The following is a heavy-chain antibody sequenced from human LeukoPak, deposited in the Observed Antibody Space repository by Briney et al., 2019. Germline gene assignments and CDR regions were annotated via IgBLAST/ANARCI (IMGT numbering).Heavy chain of an antibody. J-gene: IGHJ4*02. CDR2: IWYDGSNK. Sequence: PGGSLRLSCAASGFTFSSYGMHWVRQAPGKGLEWVAVIWYDGSNKYYADSVKGRFTISRDNSKNTLHLQMNSLRAEDTAVYYCARNGVAGTFDYWGQGTLVTVSS. CDR1: GFTFSSYG. V-gene: IGHV3-33*01. D-gene: IGHD6-19*01. CDR3: ARNGVAGTFDY.